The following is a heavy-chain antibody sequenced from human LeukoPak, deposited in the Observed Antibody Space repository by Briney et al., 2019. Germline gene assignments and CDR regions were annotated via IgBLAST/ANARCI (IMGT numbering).Heavy chain of an antibody. V-gene: IGHV3-7*04. CDR2: IMQDGSQK. Sequence: PGGSLRLSCAASGFTFSSFWMSWVRQAPGKGLEWVANIMQDGSQKHCVDSVKGRFTISRDNAKNSLYLQMNSLRAEDTAVYYCARDGYGTGSHDYWGQGTLVTVSS. CDR3: ARDGYGTGSHDY. J-gene: IGHJ4*02. D-gene: IGHD3-10*01. CDR1: GFTFSSFW.